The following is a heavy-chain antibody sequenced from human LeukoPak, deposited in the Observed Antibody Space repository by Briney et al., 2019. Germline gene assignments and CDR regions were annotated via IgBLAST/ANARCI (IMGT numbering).Heavy chain of an antibody. CDR1: GYRFNNYW. J-gene: IGHJ4*02. D-gene: IGHD3-10*01. V-gene: IGHV5-51*01. CDR3: ARLLGGSASDPFDY. Sequence: GESLKISCKGSGYRFNNYWIGWVRKMPGKGLEWVGIIYPGDSDTSYSPSFQGQVTISADKSVRIAYLQWSSLKASDTAIYYCARLLGGSASDPFDYWGQGTLVTVSS. CDR2: IYPGDSDT.